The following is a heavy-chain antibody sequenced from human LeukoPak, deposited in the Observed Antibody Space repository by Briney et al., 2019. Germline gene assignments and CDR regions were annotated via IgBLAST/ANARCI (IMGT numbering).Heavy chain of an antibody. CDR2: IYGSGSA. Sequence: SETLSLTCTVSNGSISTYYWSWIRQPPGKRLEWIGYIYGSGSANYNPSLKSRVIISVDTSRSQLSLKLSSVTAADTAVYYCARGRRVDAAMLTDWGQGTLVTVSS. V-gene: IGHV4-59*01. D-gene: IGHD5-18*01. CDR1: NGSISTYY. J-gene: IGHJ4*02. CDR3: ARGRRVDAAMLTD.